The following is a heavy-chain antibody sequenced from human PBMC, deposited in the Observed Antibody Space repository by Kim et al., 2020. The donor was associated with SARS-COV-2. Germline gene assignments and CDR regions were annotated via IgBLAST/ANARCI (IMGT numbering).Heavy chain of an antibody. CDR3: ASRLNEQQLVLDAFDI. CDR1: GGTFSSYA. V-gene: IGHV1-69*13. CDR2: IIPIFGTK. J-gene: IGHJ3*02. D-gene: IGHD6-13*01. Sequence: SVTVSCKASGGTFSSYAISWVRQAPGQGLEWMGGIIPIFGTKNYEQKFQGRFTITADESTSTAYMELSSLRSEDTAVYFCASRLNEQQLVLDAFDIWGQGTMVTVSS.